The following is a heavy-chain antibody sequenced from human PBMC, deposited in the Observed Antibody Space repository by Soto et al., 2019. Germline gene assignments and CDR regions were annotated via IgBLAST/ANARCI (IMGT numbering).Heavy chain of an antibody. J-gene: IGHJ5*02. CDR2: ISAYNGNT. V-gene: IGHV1-18*01. D-gene: IGHD1-26*01. CDR3: AREHDVGATDWFDP. Sequence: ASVKVSCKASGYTFTSYGISWVRQAPGQGLEWMGWISAYNGNTNYAQNLQGRVTMTTDTSTSTAYMELSSLRSEDTAVYYCAREHDVGATDWFDPWGQGTLVTVSS. CDR1: GYTFTSYG.